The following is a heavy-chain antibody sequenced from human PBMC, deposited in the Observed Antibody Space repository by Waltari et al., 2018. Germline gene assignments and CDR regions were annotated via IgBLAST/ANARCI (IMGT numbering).Heavy chain of an antibody. V-gene: IGHV4-61*02. CDR2: VFTSGLT. D-gene: IGHD3-22*01. CDR3: AREWDHYDNSGKGAFEI. J-gene: IGHJ3*02. Sequence: QVQLQESGPGLVKPSQTLSLTCIVSGGSISSGGYYWSWIRPPPGKGLEWIGRVFTSGLTNYNPSLKSRVTVSLDTSKNHFSLNLSSVTAADTAVYYCAREWDHYDNSGKGAFEIWGQGTLVTVSS. CDR1: GGSISSGGYY.